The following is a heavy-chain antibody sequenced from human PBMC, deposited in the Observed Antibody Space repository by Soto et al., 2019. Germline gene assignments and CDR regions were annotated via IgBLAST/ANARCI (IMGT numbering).Heavy chain of an antibody. CDR1: GDSVSSNTAA. Sequence: SQTLSLTRAISGDSVSSNTAAWNWIRQSPSRGLEWLGRTYYRSKWHNDYAVSVKSRIIINPDTSKNHVSLQLNSVTPEDTAIYYCAKQTSDSTWYGGIDYWGQGTMVTVSS. CDR2: TYYRSKWHN. J-gene: IGHJ4*02. CDR3: AKQTSDSTWYGGIDY. D-gene: IGHD6-13*01. V-gene: IGHV6-1*01.